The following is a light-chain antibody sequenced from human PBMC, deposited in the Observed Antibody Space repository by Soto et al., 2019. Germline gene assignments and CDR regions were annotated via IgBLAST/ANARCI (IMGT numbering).Light chain of an antibody. Sequence: SVLTQPPSVSAAPGQKVTIPCSGSSSNIRNNYVSWYQQLPGTAPKLLIYDNNKRPSGIPDRFSGSKSGTSATLGITGLQTGDEADYYCGTWDSSLSAYVFGTGTKVTVL. J-gene: IGLJ1*01. V-gene: IGLV1-51*01. CDR3: GTWDSSLSAYV. CDR2: DNN. CDR1: SSNIRNNY.